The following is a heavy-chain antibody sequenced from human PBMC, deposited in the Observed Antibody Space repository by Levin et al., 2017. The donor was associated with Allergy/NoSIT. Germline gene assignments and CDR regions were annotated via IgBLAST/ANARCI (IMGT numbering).Heavy chain of an antibody. CDR2: ISSSSSYI. CDR1: GFTFSSYS. Sequence: GGSLRLSCAASGFTFSSYSMNWVRQAPGKGLEWVSSISSSSSYIYYADSVKGRFTISRDNAKNSLYLQMNSLRAEDTAVYYCARDRLRSYWYFDLWGRGTLVTVSS. D-gene: IGHD2-15*01. V-gene: IGHV3-21*01. CDR3: ARDRLRSYWYFDL. J-gene: IGHJ2*01.